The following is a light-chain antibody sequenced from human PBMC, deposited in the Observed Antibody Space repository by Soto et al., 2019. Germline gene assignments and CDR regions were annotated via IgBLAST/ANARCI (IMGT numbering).Light chain of an antibody. CDR2: DAF. J-gene: IGKJ4*01. CDR3: QQRSDWPLT. Sequence: EIVLTQSPATLSLSPGERATLSCRASQSISSYLAWYQQKPGQAPRLLIYDAFNRATGIPARFSGSGSGTDFTLTIGSLEPGDFAVYYCQQRSDWPLTFGGGTKLEIK. CDR1: QSISSY. V-gene: IGKV3-11*01.